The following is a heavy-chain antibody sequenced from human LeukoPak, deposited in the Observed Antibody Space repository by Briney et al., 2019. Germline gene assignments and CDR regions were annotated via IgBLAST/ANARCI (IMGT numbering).Heavy chain of an antibody. CDR2: INTNTGNP. CDR1: GYTFTSYA. CDR3: ARVPVRYYDILTGYYEPYNWFDP. V-gene: IGHV7-4-1*02. Sequence: ASVKVSCKASGYTFTSYAMNWVRQAPGQGLEWMGWINTNTGNPTYAQGFTGRFVFSLDTSVSTAYLQISSLKAEDTTVYYCARVPVRYYDILTGYYEPYNWFDPWGQGTLVTVSS. D-gene: IGHD3-9*01. J-gene: IGHJ5*02.